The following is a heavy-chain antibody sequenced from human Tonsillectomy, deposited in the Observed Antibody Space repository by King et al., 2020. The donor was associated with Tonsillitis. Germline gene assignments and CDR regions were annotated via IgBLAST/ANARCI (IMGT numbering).Heavy chain of an antibody. Sequence: VQLVESGGGVVQPGRSLRLSCAASGFTFGNFGMHWVRQAPGKGLEWVAVIAYDGSNKYYAESVKGRFTISRDNSKNTLYLQMNSLRAEDTAVYYCAKGVGSGSYLFIQNYYYYGMDVWGQGTTVTVSS. CDR2: IAYDGSNK. V-gene: IGHV3-30*18. J-gene: IGHJ6*02. CDR1: GFTFGNFG. D-gene: IGHD3-10*01. CDR3: AKGVGSGSYLFIQNYYYYGMDV.